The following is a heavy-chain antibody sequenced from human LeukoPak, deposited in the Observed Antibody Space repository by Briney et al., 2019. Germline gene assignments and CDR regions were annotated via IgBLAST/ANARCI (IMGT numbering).Heavy chain of an antibody. CDR1: GFTFSSYA. J-gene: IGHJ4*02. CDR2: ISYDGSNK. V-gene: IGHV3-30-3*01. CDR3: ASEFQTTVGFDY. D-gene: IGHD4-17*01. Sequence: GGSLRLSCAASGFTFSSYAMHWVRQAPGKGLEWVAVISYDGSNKYYADSVKGRFTISRDNSKNTLYLQMNSLRAEDTAVYYCASEFQTTVGFDYWGQGTLVTVSS.